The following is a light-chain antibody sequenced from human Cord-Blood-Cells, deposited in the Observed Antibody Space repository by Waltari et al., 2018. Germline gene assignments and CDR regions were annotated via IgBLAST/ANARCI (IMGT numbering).Light chain of an antibody. J-gene: IGLJ3*02. CDR3: AAWDDSLSGLV. V-gene: IGLV1-47*01. CDR1: SSNIGSNY. CDR2: RNK. Sequence: QSVLTQPPSASGTPGQRVTISCSGSSSNIGSNYVYWYQQLPGTAPKLLIYRNKQRPSGVPDRFSGSKSGTSASLAISGLRSKDEADYYCAAWDDSLSGLVFGGGTKLTVL.